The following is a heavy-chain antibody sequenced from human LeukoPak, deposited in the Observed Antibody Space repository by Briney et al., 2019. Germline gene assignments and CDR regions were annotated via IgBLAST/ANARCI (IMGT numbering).Heavy chain of an antibody. CDR1: GFTFSSYT. Sequence: GESLKISCSVSGFTFSSYTMHWVRQAPGKGLEYVSSININGGRTYYADSVKGRFTISRDNSKNTLYLQMSSLRTEDTAVYYCVKDKWIDHWGQGTLVTVSS. CDR2: ININGGRT. J-gene: IGHJ4*02. D-gene: IGHD2-8*01. V-gene: IGHV3-64D*09. CDR3: VKDKWIDH.